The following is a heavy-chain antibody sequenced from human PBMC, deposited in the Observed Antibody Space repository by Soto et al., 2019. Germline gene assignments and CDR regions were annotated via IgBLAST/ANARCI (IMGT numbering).Heavy chain of an antibody. CDR2: ISSSGSTI. J-gene: IGHJ1*01. Sequence: GGSLRLSCAASGFTFSSYEMNWVRQAPGKGLEWVSYISSSGSTIYYADSVKGRFTISRDNAKNSLYLQMNSLRAEDTAVYYCAREGSYRSGGSCSAFQHWAQGTLVTVSS. D-gene: IGHD2-15*01. CDR1: GFTFSSYE. V-gene: IGHV3-48*03. CDR3: AREGSYRSGGSCSAFQH.